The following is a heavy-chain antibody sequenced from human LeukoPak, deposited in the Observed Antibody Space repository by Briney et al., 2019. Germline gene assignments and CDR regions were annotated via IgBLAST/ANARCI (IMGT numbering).Heavy chain of an antibody. Sequence: ASVKVSCTTSGYTFTSYGITWVRQAPGQGLQWMGGIIPIFGTANYAQKFQGRVTITADESTSTAYMELSSLRSEDTAVYYCARDGLRYFDWPNNWFDPWGQGTLVTVSS. J-gene: IGHJ5*02. CDR3: ARDGLRYFDWPNNWFDP. CDR2: IIPIFGTA. V-gene: IGHV1-69*13. CDR1: GYTFTSYG. D-gene: IGHD3-9*01.